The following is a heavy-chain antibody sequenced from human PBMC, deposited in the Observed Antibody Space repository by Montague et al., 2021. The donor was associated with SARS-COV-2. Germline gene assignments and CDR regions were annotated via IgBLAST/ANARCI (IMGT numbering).Heavy chain of an antibody. CDR1: GGSISSGNYY. CDR2: IYTSGST. V-gene: IGHV4-61*09. J-gene: IGHJ6*02. D-gene: IGHD1-26*01. Sequence: TLSLTCTVSGGSISSGNYYWSWIRQPAGKGLEWIGHIYTSGSTNYNPSLKSRVTISVHTSNNQFSLKLSSVTAADAAVYYCARESGNPTYYFYYGVDVWGQGTTVTVSS. CDR3: ARESGNPTYYFYYGVDV.